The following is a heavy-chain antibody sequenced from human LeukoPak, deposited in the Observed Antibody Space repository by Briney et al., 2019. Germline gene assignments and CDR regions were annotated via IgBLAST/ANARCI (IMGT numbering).Heavy chain of an antibody. V-gene: IGHV4-39*07. CDR3: ARVGQWLANFDY. CDR2: IYYSGST. Sequence: SETLSLTCAVYGGSLSSYYWGWIRQPPGKGLEWIGSIYYSGSTYYNPSLKSRVTISVDTSKNQFSLKLSSVTAADTAVYYCARVGQWLANFDYWGQGTLVTVSS. J-gene: IGHJ4*02. D-gene: IGHD6-19*01. CDR1: GGSLSSYY.